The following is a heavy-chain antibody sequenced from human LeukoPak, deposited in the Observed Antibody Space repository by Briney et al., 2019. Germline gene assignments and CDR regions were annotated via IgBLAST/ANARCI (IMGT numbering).Heavy chain of an antibody. J-gene: IGHJ5*02. CDR1: GYTFTSYG. Sequence: ASVKVSCKASGYTFTSYGISWVRQATGQGLEWMGWMNPNSGNTGYAQKFQGRVTITRNTSISTAYMELSSLRSEDTAVYYCARGSDSYYDFWSGYSGYWFDPWGQGTLVTVSS. CDR3: ARGSDSYYDFWSGYSGYWFDP. CDR2: MNPNSGNT. V-gene: IGHV1-8*03. D-gene: IGHD3-3*01.